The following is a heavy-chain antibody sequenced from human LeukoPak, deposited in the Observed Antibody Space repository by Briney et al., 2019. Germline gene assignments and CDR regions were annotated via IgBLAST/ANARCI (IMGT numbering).Heavy chain of an antibody. Sequence: GGSLRLSCAASGFTFSTYSMNWVRQAPGKGLEWVSSISSRSSYTYHADSVKGRFTISRDNAKNSLYLQMNSLRAEDTALYYCARGRYEGFDIWGQGTMVTVSS. CDR1: GFTFSTYS. CDR3: ARGRYEGFDI. CDR2: ISSRSSYT. D-gene: IGHD3-9*01. J-gene: IGHJ3*02. V-gene: IGHV3-21*04.